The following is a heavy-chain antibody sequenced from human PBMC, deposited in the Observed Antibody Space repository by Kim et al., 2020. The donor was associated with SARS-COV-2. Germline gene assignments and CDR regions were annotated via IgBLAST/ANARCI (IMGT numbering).Heavy chain of an antibody. V-gene: IGHV4-31*03. J-gene: IGHJ3*02. CDR2: IYYSGST. D-gene: IGHD2-2*01. Sequence: SETLSLTCTVSGGSISSGGYYWSWIRQHPGKGLEWIGYIYYSGSTYYNPSLKSRVTISVDTSKNQFSLKLSSVTAADTAVYYCARDSGYQLLVGAFDIWGQGTMVTVSS. CDR3: ARDSGYQLLVGAFDI. CDR1: GGSISSGGYY.